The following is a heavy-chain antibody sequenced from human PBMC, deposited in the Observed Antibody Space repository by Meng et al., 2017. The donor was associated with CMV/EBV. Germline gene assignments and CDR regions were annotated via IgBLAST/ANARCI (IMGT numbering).Heavy chain of an antibody. CDR1: GFTLGSYS. Sequence: GGSLRLSCAASGFTLGSYSMNWVRQAPGKGLEWVSSISSSSSYIYYADSVKGRFTISRDNAKNSLYLQMNSLRAKDTAVYYCARGLQGLELLPYDFWSGYYTDFDYWGQGTLVTVSS. D-gene: IGHD3-3*01. CDR3: ARGLQGLELLPYDFWSGYYTDFDY. V-gene: IGHV3-21*01. J-gene: IGHJ4*02. CDR2: ISSSSSYI.